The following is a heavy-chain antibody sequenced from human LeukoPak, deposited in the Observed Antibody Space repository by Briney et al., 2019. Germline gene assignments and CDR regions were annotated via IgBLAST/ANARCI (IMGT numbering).Heavy chain of an antibody. D-gene: IGHD3-10*01. CDR2: IYSSGST. V-gene: IGHV4-59*08. Sequence: SETLSLTCTVSGGSISTYSWTWIRQPPGKGLEWIGYIYSSGSTNYNPSLKSRVITSVDTSKNQFSLKLSSVTAADTAVYYCARMFYFGSGSYPPAMDYWGQGPWSPSPQ. J-gene: IGHJ4*02. CDR3: ARMFYFGSGSYPPAMDY. CDR1: GGSISTYS.